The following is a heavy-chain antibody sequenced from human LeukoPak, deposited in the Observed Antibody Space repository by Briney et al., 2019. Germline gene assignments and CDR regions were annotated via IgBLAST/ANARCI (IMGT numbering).Heavy chain of an antibody. D-gene: IGHD3-10*01. J-gene: IGHJ4*02. CDR1: GGSISSNNYY. CDR3: ATSLKYGFFDY. Sequence: PSETLSLTCTVSGGSISSNNYYWGWIRQPPGKGLEWIGGIYNSGSTYYNPSLKSRVTISVDTSKNQFALKLSSVTAADTAVYYCATSLKYGFFDYWGQGTLVTVSS. CDR2: IYNSGST. V-gene: IGHV4-39*01.